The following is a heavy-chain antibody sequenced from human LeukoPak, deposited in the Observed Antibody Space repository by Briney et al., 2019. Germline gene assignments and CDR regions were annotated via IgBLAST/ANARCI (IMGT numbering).Heavy chain of an antibody. J-gene: IGHJ4*02. Sequence: KPSETLSLTCTVSGGSISSNNLYWGWIRQPPGKGLEWIGSIYYSGSTYYNPSLKSRATVSVDTSKNQFSLKLSSVTAADTAVYYCARHGPTDGFFIGRWGQGTLVTVSS. D-gene: IGHD3-16*02. V-gene: IGHV4-39*01. CDR3: ARHGPTDGFFIGR. CDR2: IYYSGST. CDR1: GGSISSNNLY.